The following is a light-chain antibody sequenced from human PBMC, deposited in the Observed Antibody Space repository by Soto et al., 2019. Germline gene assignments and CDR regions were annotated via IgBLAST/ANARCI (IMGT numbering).Light chain of an antibody. V-gene: IGLV2-11*01. Sequence: QSALTQPHSVSGSPGQSVTISCTGTSSDVGGYSYVSLYQQHPGKAPELIIYDVTERPSGVPDRFSGSKSGNTASLTISGLQAEDEADYYCCSYTGSYSYVFGIGTKLTVL. CDR1: SSDVGGYSY. J-gene: IGLJ1*01. CDR3: CSYTGSYSYV. CDR2: DVT.